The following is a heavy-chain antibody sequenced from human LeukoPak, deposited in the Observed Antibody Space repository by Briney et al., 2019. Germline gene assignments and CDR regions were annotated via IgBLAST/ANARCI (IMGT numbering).Heavy chain of an antibody. J-gene: IGHJ4*02. CDR2: IYYSGST. Sequence: SETLSLTCTVSGGSISSYYWSWIRQPPGKGLEWIGYIYYSGSTNYNPSLKSRVTISVDTSKNQFSLKLSSVTAADTAVYYCARGDGYNDFDYWGQGTLVTVSS. D-gene: IGHD5-24*01. V-gene: IGHV4-59*01. CDR3: ARGDGYNDFDY. CDR1: GGSISSYY.